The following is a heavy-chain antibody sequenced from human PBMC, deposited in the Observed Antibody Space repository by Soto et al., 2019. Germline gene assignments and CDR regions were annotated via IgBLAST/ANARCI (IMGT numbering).Heavy chain of an antibody. CDR1: GFTFSSYG. V-gene: IGHV3-33*01. J-gene: IGHJ4*02. CDR3: ARAGGYTRYDLDY. Sequence: QVQLVESGGGVVQPGRSLRLSCAASGFTFSSYGMHWVRQDPGKGLEWVAVIWYDGSNKYYADSVKGRFTISIDNSETTLSPQLNSPTPEATAVYYCARAGGYTRYDLDYWDQGTLVTVSS. CDR2: IWYDGSNK. D-gene: IGHD5-12*01.